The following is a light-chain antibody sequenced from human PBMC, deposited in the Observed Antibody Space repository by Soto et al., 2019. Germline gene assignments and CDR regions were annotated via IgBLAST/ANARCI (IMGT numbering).Light chain of an antibody. CDR1: QSISSW. J-gene: IGKJ1*01. V-gene: IGKV1-6*01. Sequence: IPQPQSPSSLSASVGDRVTITCRASQSISSWLAWYQQKPGKAPKLLIYAASSLQSGVPSRFSGSGSATDFTLTISSLQPEDFATYYCLQDYNYPWTFGQGTKVDIK. CDR2: AAS. CDR3: LQDYNYPWT.